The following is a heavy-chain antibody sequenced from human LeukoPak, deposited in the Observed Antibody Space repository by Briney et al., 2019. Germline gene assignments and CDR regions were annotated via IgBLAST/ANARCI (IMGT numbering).Heavy chain of an antibody. D-gene: IGHD4-17*01. CDR2: FDSEDGET. CDR3: ATPSYGTGMDV. CDR1: GYTLTELS. V-gene: IGHV1-24*01. J-gene: IGHJ6*02. Sequence: GASVKVSCKVSGYTLTELSMHWVRQAPGEGLEGMGGFDSEDGETTYAQKFQGRVTMTEDTSTDTAYMELSSLRSEDTAVYYCATPSYGTGMDVWGQGTTVTVSS.